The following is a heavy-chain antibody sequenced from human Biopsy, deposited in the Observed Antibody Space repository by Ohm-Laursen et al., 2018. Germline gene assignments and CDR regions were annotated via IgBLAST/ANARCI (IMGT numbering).Heavy chain of an antibody. CDR2: INPNSGGT. J-gene: IGHJ2*01. D-gene: IGHD1-26*01. Sequence: SVKVSCKTSGYTFTDSYMHWVRQAPGQGLEWMGWINPNSGGTNYAQKFQGRVTMTRDTSMSTAYMELNRLRSDDTAVYYCARGGLNYWYFDLWGRGTLATVSS. CDR1: GYTFTDSY. V-gene: IGHV1-2*02. CDR3: ARGGLNYWYFDL.